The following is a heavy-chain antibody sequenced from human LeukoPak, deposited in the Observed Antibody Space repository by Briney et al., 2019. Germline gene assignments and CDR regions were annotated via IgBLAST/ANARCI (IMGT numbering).Heavy chain of an antibody. Sequence: PGGSLILSCAASGFTVSSNYMSWVRQAPGKGLEWVSVIYSGGSTYYADSVKGRFTISRDNSKNTLYLQMNSLRAEDTAVYYCARDGTYYYDSSGYRSPSDAFDIWGQGTMVTVSS. V-gene: IGHV3-53*01. D-gene: IGHD3-22*01. CDR2: IYSGGST. CDR1: GFTVSSNY. CDR3: ARDGTYYYDSSGYRSPSDAFDI. J-gene: IGHJ3*02.